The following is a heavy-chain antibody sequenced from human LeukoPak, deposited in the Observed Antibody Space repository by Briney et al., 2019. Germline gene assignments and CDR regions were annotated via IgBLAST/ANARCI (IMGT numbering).Heavy chain of an antibody. D-gene: IGHD3-3*01. CDR1: GGSISSYY. V-gene: IGHV4-59*01. CDR3: TRDTRGPMDV. CDR2: IYYSGST. Sequence: SETLSLTCTVSGGSISSYYWSWIRQPPGKGLEWIGYIYYSGSTNYNPSLKSRVTISVDTSKNQFSLKLSSVTAADTAVYYCTRDTRGPMDVWGKGTTVTVSS. J-gene: IGHJ6*03.